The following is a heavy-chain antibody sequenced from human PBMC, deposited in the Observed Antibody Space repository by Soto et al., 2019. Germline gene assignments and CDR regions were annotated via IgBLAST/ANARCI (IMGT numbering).Heavy chain of an antibody. V-gene: IGHV3-23*01. D-gene: IGHD4-4*01. J-gene: IGHJ4*02. CDR3: ARDLDGDYSNPLAFDY. Sequence: GGSLRLSCATSGFIFSSYAMSWVRQAPGKGLEWVSAIRGSGDNKYYADSVKGRFTISRDNSKNTLYLQMNSLRAEDTAVYYCARDLDGDYSNPLAFDYWGQGTLVTVSS. CDR2: IRGSGDNK. CDR1: GFIFSSYA.